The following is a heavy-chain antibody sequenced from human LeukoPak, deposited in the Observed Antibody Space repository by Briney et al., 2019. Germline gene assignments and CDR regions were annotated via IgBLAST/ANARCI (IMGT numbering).Heavy chain of an antibody. V-gene: IGHV3-53*01. Sequence: TGGSLRLSCAASGFTVSSNYMSWVRQAPGEGLEWVSVIYSGGSTYYADSVKGRFTISRDNSKNTLYLQMNSLRAEDTAVYYCARVAIGDYFDYWGQGTLVTVSS. D-gene: IGHD3-10*01. CDR2: IYSGGST. J-gene: IGHJ4*02. CDR3: ARVAIGDYFDY. CDR1: GFTVSSNY.